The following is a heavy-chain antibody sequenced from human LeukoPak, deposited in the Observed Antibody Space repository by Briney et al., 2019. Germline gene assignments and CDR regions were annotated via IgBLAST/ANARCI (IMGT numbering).Heavy chain of an antibody. CDR3: ARDQTPDCDFWSDFYGYYFDY. Sequence: GRSLRLSCAASGFTFSRFAMHWVRQAPGKGLEWVAVISFDGSNKYYADSVKGRFTISRDNSKNTLYLQMNSLRAEDTAVYHCARDQTPDCDFWSDFYGYYFDYWGQGTLVTVSS. CDR2: ISFDGSNK. D-gene: IGHD3-3*01. CDR1: GFTFSRFA. J-gene: IGHJ4*02. V-gene: IGHV3-30*04.